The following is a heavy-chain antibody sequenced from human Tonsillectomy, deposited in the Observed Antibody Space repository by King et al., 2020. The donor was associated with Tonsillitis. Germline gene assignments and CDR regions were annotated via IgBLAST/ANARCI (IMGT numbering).Heavy chain of an antibody. CDR3: ARDSLTATRAFDR. Sequence: VQLVESGGGLVQPGGSLRLSCAASGFTFSSYWMSWVRQAPGKGLEWVANIKQDGSEAYYVDSVTGRLTISRDNAENSLYLQMNSLRAEDTAVYYCARDSLTATRAFDRWGRGTLVTVSS. D-gene: IGHD1-14*01. CDR2: IKQDGSEA. J-gene: IGHJ2*01. V-gene: IGHV3-7*03. CDR1: GFTFSSYW.